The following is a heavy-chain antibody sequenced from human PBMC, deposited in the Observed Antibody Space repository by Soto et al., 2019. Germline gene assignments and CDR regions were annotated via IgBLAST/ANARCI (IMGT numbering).Heavy chain of an antibody. CDR1: GGTFSSYA. D-gene: IGHD3-16*01. V-gene: IGHV1-69*13. J-gene: IGHJ6*02. CDR2: IIPIFGTA. Sequence: SVKVSCKASGGTFSSYAISWVRQAPGQGLEWMGGIIPIFGTANYAQKFQGRVTITADESTSTAYMELSSLRSEDTAVYQCGSARAGGSSPEVVDGWVQGNTVIDSS. CDR3: GSARAGGSSPEVVDG.